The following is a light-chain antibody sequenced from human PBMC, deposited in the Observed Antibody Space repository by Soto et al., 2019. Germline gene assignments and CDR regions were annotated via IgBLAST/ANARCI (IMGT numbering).Light chain of an antibody. V-gene: IGKV1-12*01. J-gene: IGKJ4*01. CDR2: TAS. CDR1: QGVSTW. CDR3: QQTTTFPLT. Sequence: DIQMTQSPSSVSASVGDRVTITCRASQGVSTWLAWYQQKPGKAPNLLIYTASSLQSGVPSRFSGSGSATDFPLTISSLQPEDFATYYCQQTTTFPLTFGGGTKVEI.